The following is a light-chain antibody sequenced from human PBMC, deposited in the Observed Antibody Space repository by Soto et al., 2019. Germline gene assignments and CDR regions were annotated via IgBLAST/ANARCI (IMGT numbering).Light chain of an antibody. V-gene: IGKV1-5*03. CDR3: QQYDTYRT. CDR1: QSGYSW. J-gene: IGKJ1*01. CDR2: KAS. Sequence: DIQMTQSPSTLSASVGDRVTITCRASQSGYSWLAWYQQKPGKAPKLLIYKASSLESGVPSRFSGRESGTEFTLTISSLKRDHFAKYYCQQYDTYRTVGQGTKVLIK.